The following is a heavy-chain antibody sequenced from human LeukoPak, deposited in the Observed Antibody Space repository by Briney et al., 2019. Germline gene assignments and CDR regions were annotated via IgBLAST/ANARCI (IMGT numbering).Heavy chain of an antibody. Sequence: PGGSLRLSCGASGFTFSYHWMHWVRQVPGKGLLRVSRIDGGGSSTSYADSVKGRFSISRDNAKSTLYLQMSSLRAEDTAVYYCARGPGSSGGAYVGDYWGPGTLVTVSS. V-gene: IGHV3-74*01. J-gene: IGHJ4*01. CDR1: GFTFSYHW. CDR2: IDGGGSST. CDR3: ARGPGSSGGAYVGDY. D-gene: IGHD3-22*01.